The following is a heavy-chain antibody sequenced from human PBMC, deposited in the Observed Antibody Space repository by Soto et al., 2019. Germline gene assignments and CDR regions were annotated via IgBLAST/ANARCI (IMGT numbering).Heavy chain of an antibody. V-gene: IGHV3-23*01. J-gene: IGHJ6*02. CDR2: ISGSGGST. CDR1: GFTFSSYA. CDR3: AKGGFWSGYSTNYYYYGMDV. Sequence: EVQLLESGGGLVQPGGSLRLSCAASGFTFSSYAMSWVRQAPGKGLEWVSGISGSGGSTYYADSVKGRFTISRDNSKNPLYLHMNSLRAEDTAVYYCAKGGFWSGYSTNYYYYGMDVWGQGTTVTVSS. D-gene: IGHD3-3*01.